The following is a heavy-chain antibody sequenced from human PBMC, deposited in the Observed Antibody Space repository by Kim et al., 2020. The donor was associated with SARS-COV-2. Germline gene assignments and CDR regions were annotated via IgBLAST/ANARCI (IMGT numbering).Heavy chain of an antibody. V-gene: IGHV4-34*01. CDR3: ARQITMVRGGREAPIN. Sequence: SETLSLTCAVYGGSFSGYYWSWIRQPPGKGLEWIGEINHSGSTNYNPSLKSRVTISVDTSKNQFSLKLSSVTAADTAVYYCARQITMVRGGREAPINWGQGTLVTVSS. J-gene: IGHJ4*02. CDR2: INHSGST. D-gene: IGHD3-10*01. CDR1: GGSFSGYY.